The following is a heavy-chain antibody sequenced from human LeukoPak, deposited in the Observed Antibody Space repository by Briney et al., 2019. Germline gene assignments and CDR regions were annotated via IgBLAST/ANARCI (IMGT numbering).Heavy chain of an antibody. CDR3: AKTNGYYDL. CDR2: ISGSGDKT. V-gene: IGHV3-23*01. Sequence: GGSLRLSCAASGFTFSSNGMSWVRKAPGKGLEWVSSISGSGDKTYYADSVKGRFTISRDNSKSTMYLQMNSLRAEDTAVYHCAKTNGYYDLWGQGTLVVVSS. D-gene: IGHD3-22*01. J-gene: IGHJ4*02. CDR1: GFTFSSNG.